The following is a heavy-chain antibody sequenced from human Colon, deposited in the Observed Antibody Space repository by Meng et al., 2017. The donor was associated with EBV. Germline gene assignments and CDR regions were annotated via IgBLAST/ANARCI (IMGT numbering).Heavy chain of an antibody. CDR3: ARVGQWLPIDY. CDR1: GGSVSSGGYY. J-gene: IGHJ4*02. D-gene: IGHD6-19*01. CDR2: IYYSGST. V-gene: IGHV4-31*03. Sequence: QVQLQESAPVLVKPSQTLSLTCTVSGGSVSSGGYYWTWIRQHPGKGLEWFGHIYYSGSTFYNPSLKRRVIISIDTSKNQFSLNLSSVTAADTAVYYCARVGQWLPIDYWGQGTLVTVSS.